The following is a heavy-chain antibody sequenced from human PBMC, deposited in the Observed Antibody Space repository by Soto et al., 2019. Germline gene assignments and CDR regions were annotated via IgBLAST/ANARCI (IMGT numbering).Heavy chain of an antibody. CDR3: ARERFTMITTAWFDP. Sequence: SETLSLTCSVSGGSISSGYYYWSWIRQPPGKGLEWIGNIYYSGTSYYNPSLRGRVTISADTSKNQFSLKMTSVTAADTAVYFCARERFTMITTAWFDPWGPGTRVTVSS. V-gene: IGHV4-30-4*02. CDR2: IYYSGTS. D-gene: IGHD3-22*01. CDR1: GGSISSGYYY. J-gene: IGHJ5*02.